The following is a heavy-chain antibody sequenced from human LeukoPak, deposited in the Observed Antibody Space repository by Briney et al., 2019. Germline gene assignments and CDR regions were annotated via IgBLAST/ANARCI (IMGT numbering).Heavy chain of an antibody. J-gene: IGHJ4*02. Sequence: GGSLRLSCAASGFTFSSYWMSWVRQAPGKGLEWVASIKQDGSEKYYVDSVKGRFTISRDNAKNSLYLQMNSLRAEDTAVYYCARAGVAVAGVYYFDYWGQGTLVTVSS. D-gene: IGHD6-19*01. CDR3: ARAGVAVAGVYYFDY. V-gene: IGHV3-7*01. CDR1: GFTFSSYW. CDR2: IKQDGSEK.